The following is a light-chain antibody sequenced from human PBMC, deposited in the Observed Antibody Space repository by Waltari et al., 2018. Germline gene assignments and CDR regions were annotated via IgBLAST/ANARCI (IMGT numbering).Light chain of an antibody. V-gene: IGLV1-40*01. CDR1: SPNTWAGHD. CDR3: QSYDDSLSGYV. CDR2: NNT. J-gene: IGLJ3*02. Sequence: QSVLTQPPSVSGAPGQRVTISCPGSSPNTWAGHDLHWYQQLPGRAPRPPISNNTNRPSGVPDRISGSNSGTSASLVITGLQAEDEAEFYCQSYDDSLSGYVFGGGTKLTVL.